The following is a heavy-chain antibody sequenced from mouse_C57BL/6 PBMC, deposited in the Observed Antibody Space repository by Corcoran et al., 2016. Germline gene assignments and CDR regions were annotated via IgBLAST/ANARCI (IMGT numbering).Heavy chain of an antibody. Sequence: QIQLVQSGPVLKKPGETVKISCRASGYTFTTYGMSWVKQAPGKGLKWMGWINTYSGVPTYADDFKGRFAFSLATSASTAYLQINNLKNEDTATYVCARNELSFYYYGSWDAMYYWGQGTSVTVSS. D-gene: IGHD1-1*01. V-gene: IGHV9-3*01. J-gene: IGHJ4*01. CDR3: ARNELSFYYYGSWDAMYY. CDR1: GYTFTTYG. CDR2: INTYSGVP.